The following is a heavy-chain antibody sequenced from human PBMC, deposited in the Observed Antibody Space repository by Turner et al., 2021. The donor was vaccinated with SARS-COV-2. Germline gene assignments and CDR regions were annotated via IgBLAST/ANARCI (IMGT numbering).Heavy chain of an antibody. CDR2: IWYDGSNK. J-gene: IGHJ3*02. Sequence: QVQLVESGGGVVQPGRSLRLSCAASGFTFSSYGMHWVRQAPGKGLEWVAVIWYDGSNKYYADSVKGRFTISRDNSKNTLYLQMNSLRAEDTAVYYCARGLRYVDWLLGSFEIAFDIWGQGTMVTVSS. CDR1: GFTFSSYG. D-gene: IGHD3-9*01. V-gene: IGHV3-33*01. CDR3: ARGLRYVDWLLGSFEIAFDI.